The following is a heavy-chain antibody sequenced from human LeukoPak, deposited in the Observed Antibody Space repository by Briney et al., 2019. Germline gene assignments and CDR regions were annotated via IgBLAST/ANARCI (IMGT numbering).Heavy chain of an antibody. Sequence: PGGSLRLSCAASGFTFSSYEMNWVRQAPGKGLEWVSAISGSGGSTYYADSVKGRFTISRDNSKNTLYLQMNSLRAEDTAVYYCAKDPYYYDSSGYYYPSSFDYWGQGTLVTVSS. J-gene: IGHJ4*02. CDR3: AKDPYYYDSSGYYYPSSFDY. V-gene: IGHV3-23*01. D-gene: IGHD3-22*01. CDR2: ISGSGGST. CDR1: GFTFSSYE.